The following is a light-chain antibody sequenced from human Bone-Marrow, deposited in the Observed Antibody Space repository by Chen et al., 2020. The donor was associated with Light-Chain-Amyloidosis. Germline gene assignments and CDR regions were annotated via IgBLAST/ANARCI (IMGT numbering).Light chain of an antibody. J-gene: IGLJ3*02. CDR3: QVWDRSSDRPV. CDR1: NIGSTS. Sequence: SSVLTQPSSVSVTPGQTATIACGGNNIGSTSVHWYQQTPGQAPLLVVYDDSDRPSGIPERLSGSNSGNTTTLTISRVAAGDEADYYCQVWDRSSDRPVFGGGTKLTVL. CDR2: DDS. V-gene: IGLV3-21*02.